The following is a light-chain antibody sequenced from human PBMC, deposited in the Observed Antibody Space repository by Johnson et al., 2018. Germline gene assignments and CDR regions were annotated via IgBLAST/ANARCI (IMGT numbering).Light chain of an antibody. Sequence: QSVLTQPPSVSAAPGQKVTISCSGSSSNIGNNYVSWYQQLPGTAPKLLIYENNKRPSEIPDRFSDSKSGTSATLGITGLQTGDEAGYYCGTWDSSLSAGNVFGTGTNVT. CDR1: SSNIGNNY. V-gene: IGLV1-51*02. CDR3: GTWDSSLSAGNV. CDR2: ENN. J-gene: IGLJ1*01.